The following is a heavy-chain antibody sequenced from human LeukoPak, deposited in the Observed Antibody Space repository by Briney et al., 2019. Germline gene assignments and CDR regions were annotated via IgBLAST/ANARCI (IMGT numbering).Heavy chain of an antibody. J-gene: IGHJ6*03. D-gene: IGHD2-2*01. CDR1: GYTFTSYD. V-gene: IGHV1-18*01. CDR3: ARSSSPRLGGLMDV. Sequence: ASVKVSCKASGYTFTSYDINWVRQAPGQGLEWMGWISAYNGNTNYAQKLQGRVTMTTDTSTSTAYMELRSLRSDDTAVYYCARSSSPRLGGLMDVWGKGTTVTISS. CDR2: ISAYNGNT.